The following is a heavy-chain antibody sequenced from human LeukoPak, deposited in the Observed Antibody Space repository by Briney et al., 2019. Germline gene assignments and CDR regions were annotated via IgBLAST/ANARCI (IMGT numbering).Heavy chain of an antibody. J-gene: IGHJ5*02. CDR2: IWYDGSNK. CDR3: AKEGYSSSSSFDP. D-gene: IGHD6-13*01. Sequence: PGRSLRLSCAASGFTFSSYGMHWVRQAPGKGLEWVAVIWYDGSNKYYADSVKGRFTISRDNSKNTLYLQMNSLRAEDTAVYYCAKEGYSSSSSFDPWGQGTLVTVSS. CDR1: GFTFSSYG. V-gene: IGHV3-33*06.